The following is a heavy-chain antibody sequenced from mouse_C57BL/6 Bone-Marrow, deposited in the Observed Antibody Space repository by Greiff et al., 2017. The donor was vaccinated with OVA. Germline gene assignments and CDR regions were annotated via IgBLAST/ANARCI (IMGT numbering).Heavy chain of an antibody. CDR2: IDPETGGT. V-gene: IGHV1-15*01. D-gene: IGHD2-4*01. CDR3: TRFEDYGGAMDY. CDR1: GYTFTDYE. Sequence: VQLQQSGAELVRPGASVTLSCKASGYTFTDYEMHWVKQTPVHGLEWIGAIDPETGGTAYNQKFKGKAILTADKSSSTAYMELRSLTSEDSAVYYCTRFEDYGGAMDYWGQGTSVTVSS. J-gene: IGHJ4*01.